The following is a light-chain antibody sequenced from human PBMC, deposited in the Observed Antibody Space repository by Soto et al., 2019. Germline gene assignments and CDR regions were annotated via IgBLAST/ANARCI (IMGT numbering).Light chain of an antibody. Sequence: QSALTQPPSAAGTPGQRVCSSWSGSSSNIGGTNYAYLYQQLPGAAPKLLMHSNNLRPSGVPERISGSNSGTSASLAISGLPSADEAVYYCASWDDRLGAVIFGGGTKVTVL. CDR3: ASWDDRLGAVI. J-gene: IGLJ2*01. V-gene: IGLV1-47*02. CDR2: SNN. CDR1: SSNIGGTNY.